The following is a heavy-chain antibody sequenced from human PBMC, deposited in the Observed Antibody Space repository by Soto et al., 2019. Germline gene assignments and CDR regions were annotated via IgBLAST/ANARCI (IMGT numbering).Heavy chain of an antibody. Sequence: QVQVVQSGAEVKKPGASVKVSCKTSGYTFTSYVIHWVRQAPGQRPEWMGWINAGDGNTKFSQKFHDRVTLTRDTFASTAYMELSSLRSEDTAFYYCARDRHPYSSEKSGFFFADYWGQGTLVTVSS. CDR3: ARDRHPYSSEKSGFFFADY. CDR2: INAGDGNT. CDR1: GYTFTSYV. V-gene: IGHV1-3*01. D-gene: IGHD5-12*01. J-gene: IGHJ4*02.